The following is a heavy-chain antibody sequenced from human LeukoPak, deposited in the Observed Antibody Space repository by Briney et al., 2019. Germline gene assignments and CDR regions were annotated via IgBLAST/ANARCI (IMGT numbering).Heavy chain of an antibody. V-gene: IGHV1-69*04. J-gene: IGHJ5*02. D-gene: IGHD3-22*01. CDR3: ASLPLTTYYYDSSGLNWFDP. Sequence: SVKVSCRASGGTFSSYAISWVRQAPGQGLEWMGRIIPILGIANYAQKFQGRVTITADKSTSTAYMELSSLRSEDTAVYYCASLPLTTYYYDSSGLNWFDPWGQGTLVTVSS. CDR1: GGTFSSYA. CDR2: IIPILGIA.